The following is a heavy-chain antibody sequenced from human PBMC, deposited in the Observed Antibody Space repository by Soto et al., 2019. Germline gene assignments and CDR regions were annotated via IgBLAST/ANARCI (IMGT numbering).Heavy chain of an antibody. Sequence: DVQLLESGGGLAQPGGSLRLSCAASGFTFSSYAMHWVRQAPGKGLEWVSTINGGGSSTYYADSVKGRFTISRGNSKNTLDLQMNSLRADDTAVYYCAKVSASGSGTYTKRNFYYHYYGMDVWGQGTTVTVSS. J-gene: IGHJ6*02. D-gene: IGHD3-10*01. CDR2: INGGGSST. V-gene: IGHV3-23*01. CDR3: AKVSASGSGTYTKRNFYYHYYGMDV. CDR1: GFTFSSYA.